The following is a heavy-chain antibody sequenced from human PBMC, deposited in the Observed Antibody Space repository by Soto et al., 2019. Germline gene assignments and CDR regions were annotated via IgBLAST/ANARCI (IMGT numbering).Heavy chain of an antibody. CDR2: ISDSGGTS. CDR1: GFIFSNYV. CDR3: AKRPRALLTFDY. J-gene: IGHJ4*02. D-gene: IGHD1-26*01. V-gene: IGHV3-23*04. Sequence: EVQLVDSGGGLVQPGGSLSLSCAASGFIFSNYVMSWVRQAPGKGLEWVSSISDSGGTSYYADSVNGRFTISRDNSKNTLYLQMNSLRAEDRAIYYCAKRPRALLTFDYWGQGTLVTVSS.